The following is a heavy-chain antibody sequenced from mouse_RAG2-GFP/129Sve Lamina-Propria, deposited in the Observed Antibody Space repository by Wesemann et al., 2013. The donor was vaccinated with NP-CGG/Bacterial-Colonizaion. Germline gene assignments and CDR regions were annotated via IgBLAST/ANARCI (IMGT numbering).Heavy chain of an antibody. CDR1: GFTFSSYA. Sequence: DVKLVESGEGLVKPGGSLKLSCAASGFTFSSYAMSWVRQTPEKRLEWVAYISSGGDYIYYADTVKGRFTISRDNARNTLYLQMSSLKSEDTAMYYCTRAHYYGSSYRGLYAMDYWGQGTSVTVSS. D-gene: IGHD1-1*01. V-gene: IGHV5-9-1*02. CDR2: ISSGGDYI. J-gene: IGHJ4*01. CDR3: TRAHYYGSSYRGLYAMDY.